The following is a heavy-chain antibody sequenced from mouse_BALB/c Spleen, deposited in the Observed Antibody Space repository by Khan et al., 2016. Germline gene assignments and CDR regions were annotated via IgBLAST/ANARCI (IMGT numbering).Heavy chain of an antibody. D-gene: IGHD2-4*01. CDR1: GYSITSDYA. CDR2: ISYSGST. V-gene: IGHV3-2*02. Sequence: EVELVESGPGLVKPSQSLSLTCTVTGYSITSDYAWNWIRQFPGNKLEWMGYISYSGSTSYNPSLKSRISITRDTSKNQFFLQLNSVTTEDTATYYCARSYDYDVWFAYWGQGTLVTVSA. CDR3: ARSYDYDVWFAY. J-gene: IGHJ3*01.